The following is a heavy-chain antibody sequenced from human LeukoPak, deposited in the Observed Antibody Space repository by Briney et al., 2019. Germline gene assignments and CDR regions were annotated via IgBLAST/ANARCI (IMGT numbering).Heavy chain of an antibody. CDR1: GFTFSSYA. CDR3: AKAKGPYYFDY. V-gene: IGHV3-23*01. J-gene: IGHJ4*02. Sequence: PGGSLRLSCAASGFTFSSYAMSWVRQAPGKGLEWVSAISGSGGSTSYADSVKGRFTISRDDSKNTLYLQMNSLRAEDTAVYSCAKAKGPYYFDYWGQGTLVTVSS. CDR2: ISGSGGST.